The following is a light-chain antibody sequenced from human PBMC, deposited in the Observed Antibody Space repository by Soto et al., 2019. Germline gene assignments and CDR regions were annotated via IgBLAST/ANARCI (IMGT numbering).Light chain of an antibody. V-gene: IGKV1-5*03. J-gene: IGKJ2*01. CDR1: QSISSW. Sequence: DIQMTQSPSTLSASVGDRVTITCRASQSISSWLAWYQQKPGKAPKRLIYKASSLESGVPSRFSGNGSGTEFTLTISSLQPDDFATYYCQQYNSYSYTFGQGTKLEIK. CDR2: KAS. CDR3: QQYNSYSYT.